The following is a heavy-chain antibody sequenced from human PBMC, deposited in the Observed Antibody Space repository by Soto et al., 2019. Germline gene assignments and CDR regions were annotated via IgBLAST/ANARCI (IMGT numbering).Heavy chain of an antibody. J-gene: IGHJ6*04. V-gene: IGHV1-3*01. CDR1: GYTFTSYA. CDR3: ARAPSGYYGMDV. CDR2: INAGNGNR. Sequence: ASVKVSCKASGYTFTSYAMHWVRQAPGQRLEWMGWINAGNGNRKYSQKFQGRVTITRDTSASTAYMELSSLRSEDTAVYYCARAPSGYYGMDVWGKGTRVTVSS. D-gene: IGHD3-10*01.